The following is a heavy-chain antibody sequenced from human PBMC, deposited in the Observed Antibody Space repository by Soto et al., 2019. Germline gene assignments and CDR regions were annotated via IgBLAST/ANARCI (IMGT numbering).Heavy chain of an antibody. CDR3: ARTYGPGSYGNWFDP. V-gene: IGHV4-59*01. J-gene: IGHJ5*02. Sequence: SETLSLTCTVSGGSISSYYWSWIRQPPGKGLEWIGYIYYSGSTNYNPSLKSRVTISVDTSKNQFSLKLSSVTAADTAVYYCARTYGPGSYGNWFDPWGQGTLVTVSS. D-gene: IGHD3-10*01. CDR1: GGSISSYY. CDR2: IYYSGST.